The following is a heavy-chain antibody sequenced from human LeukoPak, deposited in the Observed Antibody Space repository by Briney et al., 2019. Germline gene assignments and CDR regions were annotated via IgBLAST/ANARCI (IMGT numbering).Heavy chain of an antibody. D-gene: IGHD3-10*01. V-gene: IGHV3-23*01. CDR1: GFTFNIYA. CDR2: ITGSGGNT. J-gene: IGHJ4*02. CDR3: AREGSFGRYFDY. Sequence: GGSLRLSCAASGFTFNIYAMSWVRQAPGKGLEWVSVITGSGGNTFYADSVKGRFTISRDDSKNTLYLQMNSLRAEDTAVYYCAREGSFGRYFDYWGQGTLVTVSS.